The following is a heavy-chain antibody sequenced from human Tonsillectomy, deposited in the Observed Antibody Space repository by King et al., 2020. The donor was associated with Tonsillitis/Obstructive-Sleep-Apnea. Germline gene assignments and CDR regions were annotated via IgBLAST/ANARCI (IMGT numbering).Heavy chain of an antibody. CDR1: GFTFSSYW. V-gene: IGHV3-7*04. CDR3: ARESGCSSTSCYPTSFDY. J-gene: IGHJ4*02. Sequence: VQLVESGGGLVQPGGSLRLSCAASGFTFSSYWMSWVRQAPGKGLEWVANIKQDGSEKYYVDSVKGRFTISRDNAKNSLYLQMNSLRAEDTAVYYCARESGCSSTSCYPTSFDYWGQGTLVTVSS. CDR2: IKQDGSEK. D-gene: IGHD2-2*01.